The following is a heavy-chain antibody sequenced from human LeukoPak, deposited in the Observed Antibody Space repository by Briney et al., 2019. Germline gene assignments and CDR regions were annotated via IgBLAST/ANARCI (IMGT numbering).Heavy chain of an antibody. Sequence: GRSLRLSCAASGFTFSSYVTHWVRQAPGKGLEWVAVIWYDGSNKYYADSVKGRFTISRDNSKNTLYLQMNSLRAEDTAVYYCARDGEWLVLPLDYWGQGTLVTVSS. CDR2: IWYDGSNK. J-gene: IGHJ4*02. V-gene: IGHV3-33*01. D-gene: IGHD6-19*01. CDR3: ARDGEWLVLPLDY. CDR1: GFTFSSYV.